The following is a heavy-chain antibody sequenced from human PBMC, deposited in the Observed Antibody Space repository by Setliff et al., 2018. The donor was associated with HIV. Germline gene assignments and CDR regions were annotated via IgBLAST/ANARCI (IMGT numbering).Heavy chain of an antibody. J-gene: IGHJ3*02. CDR2: IYYTGTT. D-gene: IGHD5-12*01. CDR1: GGSISSYY. V-gene: IGHV4-59*01. Sequence: SETLSLTCTVSGGSISSYYWSWIRQPPGKGLEWIGYIYYTGTTNYSPSLKSRVTISIDTTKNQFSLKLNSVTAADTAVYYCAREWLQHTGDDAFDNWGQGTMVTVSS. CDR3: AREWLQHTGDDAFDN.